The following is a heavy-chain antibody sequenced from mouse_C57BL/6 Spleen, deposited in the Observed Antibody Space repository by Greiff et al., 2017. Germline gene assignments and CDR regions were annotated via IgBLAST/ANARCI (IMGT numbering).Heavy chain of an antibody. CDR3: ARGGYYGSPYYFDY. Sequence: VQLVESGPELVKPGASVKISCKASGYAFSSSWMNWVKQRPGKGLEWIGRIYPGDGDTNYNGKFKGKATLTADKSSSTAYMQLSSLTSEDSAVYFCARGGYYGSPYYFDYWGQGTTLTVSS. D-gene: IGHD1-1*01. CDR2: IYPGDGDT. J-gene: IGHJ2*01. CDR1: GYAFSSSW. V-gene: IGHV1-82*01.